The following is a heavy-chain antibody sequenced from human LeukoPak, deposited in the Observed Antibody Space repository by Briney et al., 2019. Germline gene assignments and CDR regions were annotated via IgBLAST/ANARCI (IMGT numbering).Heavy chain of an antibody. CDR2: ISGSGGST. CDR3: AKVSSKCSSTSCSVTN. J-gene: IGHJ4*02. D-gene: IGHD2-2*01. V-gene: IGHV3-23*01. Sequence: GGSLRLSCAASGFTFSSYAMSWVRQAPGKGLEWVSAISGSGGSTYYADSVKGRFTISRDNSKNTLYLQMNSLRAEDTAVYYCAKVSSKCSSTSCSVTNWGQGTLVTVSS. CDR1: GFTFSSYA.